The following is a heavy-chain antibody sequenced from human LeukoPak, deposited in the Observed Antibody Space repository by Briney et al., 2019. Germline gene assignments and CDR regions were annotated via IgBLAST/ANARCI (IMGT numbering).Heavy chain of an antibody. CDR3: AKAWRGSSPYVLDY. Sequence: PGGSLRLSCEASGLSLSNYPMHWVRQAPGKGLEWITLITYDGAFDGGKTYYADSVKGRFTISRDNSKNTLYLQMNSLRAEDTAVYYCAKAWRGSSPYVLDYWGQGTLVTVSS. CDR2: ITYDGAFDGGKT. CDR1: GLSLSNYP. V-gene: IGHV3-30*01. J-gene: IGHJ4*02. D-gene: IGHD3-10*02.